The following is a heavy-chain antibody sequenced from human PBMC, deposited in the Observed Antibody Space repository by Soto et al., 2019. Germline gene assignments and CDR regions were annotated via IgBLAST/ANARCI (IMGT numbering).Heavy chain of an antibody. D-gene: IGHD5-18*01. CDR2: ISSSSSTI. V-gene: IGHV3-48*01. CDR3: ARESGYSYGPLDY. J-gene: IGHJ4*02. CDR1: GFTFSSYS. Sequence: EVQLVESGGGLVQPGGSLRLSCAASGFTFSSYSMNWVRQAPGKGLEWVSFISSSSSTIYYADSVKGRFTISRDNAKNSVYLQMNSLRAEATAVYYCARESGYSYGPLDYWGQGTLVTVS.